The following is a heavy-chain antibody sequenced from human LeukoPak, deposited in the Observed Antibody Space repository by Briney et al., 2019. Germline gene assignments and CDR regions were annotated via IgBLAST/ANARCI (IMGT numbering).Heavy chain of an antibody. Sequence: SETLSLTCTVSGGSIGSHYWSWIRQPPGKGPEWIGYIYYSGSTNYNPSLKSRVTISVDTSKNQFSLKLSSVTAADTAVYYCARGFSPGYSYHYYYYIDVWGKGTTVTVSS. D-gene: IGHD5-18*01. CDR1: GGSIGSHY. CDR2: IYYSGST. V-gene: IGHV4-59*11. J-gene: IGHJ6*03. CDR3: ARGFSPGYSYHYYYYIDV.